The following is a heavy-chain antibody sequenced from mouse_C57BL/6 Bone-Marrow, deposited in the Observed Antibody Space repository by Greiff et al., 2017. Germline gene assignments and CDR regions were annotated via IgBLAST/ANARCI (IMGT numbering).Heavy chain of an antibody. CDR3: ATLRGYFDV. CDR2: ISSGGSYT. Sequence: EVQLVESGGDLVKPGGSLKLSCAASGFTFSSYGMSWVRQTPDKGLEWVATISSGGSYTYYPDSVKGRFTISRDNAKNTLYLQMSSLKSEDTAMYYCATLRGYFDVWGTGTTVTVSS. D-gene: IGHD1-1*01. J-gene: IGHJ1*03. V-gene: IGHV5-6*01. CDR1: GFTFSSYG.